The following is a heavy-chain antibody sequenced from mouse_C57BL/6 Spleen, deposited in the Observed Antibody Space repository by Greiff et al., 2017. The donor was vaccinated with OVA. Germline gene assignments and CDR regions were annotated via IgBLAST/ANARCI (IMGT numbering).Heavy chain of an antibody. J-gene: IGHJ2*01. D-gene: IGHD1-1*01. CDR2: IWWDDDK. CDR1: GFSLSTFGMG. Sequence: QVTLKESGPGILQPSQTLSLTCSFSGFSLSTFGMGVGWIRQPSGKGLEWLAHIWWDDDKYYNPALKSRLTISKDTSKNQVFLKIANVDTADTATYYCARIAYYGSSSLYYFDYWGQGTTLTVSS. V-gene: IGHV8-8*01. CDR3: ARIAYYGSSSLYYFDY.